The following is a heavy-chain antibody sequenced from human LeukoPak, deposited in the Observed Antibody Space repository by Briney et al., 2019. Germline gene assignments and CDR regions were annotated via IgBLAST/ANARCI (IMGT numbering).Heavy chain of an antibody. CDR2: INPNSGGT. Sequence: ASVKVSCKASGYTFTGYYMHWVRQAPGQGLEWMGWINPNSGGTNYAQKFQGRVTMTRDTSISTAYMELSRLRSDDTAVYYCARDTIEYSSSPVDYWGQGTLVTVSP. V-gene: IGHV1-2*02. CDR3: ARDTIEYSSSPVDY. D-gene: IGHD6-6*01. CDR1: GYTFTGYY. J-gene: IGHJ4*02.